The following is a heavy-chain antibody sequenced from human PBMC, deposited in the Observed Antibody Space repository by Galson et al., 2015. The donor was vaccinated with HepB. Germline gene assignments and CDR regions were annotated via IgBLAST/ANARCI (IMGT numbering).Heavy chain of an antibody. V-gene: IGHV3-30-3*01. CDR2: LSSDGSNK. D-gene: IGHD3-16*01. CDR1: GFTFSSHA. CDR3: ARGRGITDRYYYFYYGMDG. J-gene: IGHJ6*02. Sequence: SLLLSCAASGFTFSSHAMYWVRQAPGKGLEWVATLSSDGSNKYYADSVRGQFSIPSANSNNTLSLQMNSLRPEDTAVYYCARGRGITDRYYYFYYGMDGWGQGTAVTVSS.